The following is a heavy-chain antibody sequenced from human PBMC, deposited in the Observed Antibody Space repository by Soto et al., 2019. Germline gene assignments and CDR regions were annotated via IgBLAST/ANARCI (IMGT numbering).Heavy chain of an antibody. Sequence: VGSLRHSCAASGLTCSSYAMSWVRQATGKGLEWVSAISGSGGSTYYADSVKGRFTISRDNSKNTLYLQMNSLRAEDTAVYYCAKGADIVLMFNWFDPWGQGTLLTVSS. CDR1: GLTCSSYA. CDR2: ISGSGGST. V-gene: IGHV3-23*01. CDR3: AKGADIVLMFNWFDP. D-gene: IGHD2-8*01. J-gene: IGHJ5*02.